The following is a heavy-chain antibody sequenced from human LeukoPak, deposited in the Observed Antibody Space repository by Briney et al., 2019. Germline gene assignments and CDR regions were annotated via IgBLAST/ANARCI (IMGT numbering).Heavy chain of an antibody. CDR1: GGTFSSYA. Sequence: SVKVSCKASGGTFSSYAISWVRQAPGQGLEWMGGIIPIFGTANYAQKFQGRVTITTDESTSTAYMELSSLRSEDTAVYYCARAYDFWSGYHSTTYNWFDPWGQGTLVTVSS. CDR2: IIPIFGTA. V-gene: IGHV1-69*05. J-gene: IGHJ5*02. D-gene: IGHD3-3*01. CDR3: ARAYDFWSGYHSTTYNWFDP.